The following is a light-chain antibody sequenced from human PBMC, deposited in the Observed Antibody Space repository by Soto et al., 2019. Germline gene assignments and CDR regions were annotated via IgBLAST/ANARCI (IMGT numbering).Light chain of an antibody. Sequence: QSALTQPASVSGSPGQSITISCTGTSSDVGLYEYVSWYQQHPGQAPQLMIYAVSNRPSGVSNRFSASKSGNTASLFISGLQAEEEADYYCSSYTSDSSYVFGSGTKVTVL. V-gene: IGLV2-14*01. CDR1: SSDVGLYEY. CDR2: AVS. CDR3: SSYTSDSSYV. J-gene: IGLJ1*01.